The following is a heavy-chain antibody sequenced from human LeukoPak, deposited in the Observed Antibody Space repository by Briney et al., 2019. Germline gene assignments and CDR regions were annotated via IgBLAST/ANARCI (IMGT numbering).Heavy chain of an antibody. CDR2: MNPNSGNT. J-gene: IGHJ5*02. CDR1: GYTFTSYD. D-gene: IGHD6-13*01. Sequence: GASVKVSCKASGYTFTSYDINWVRQATGQGLEWMGWMNPNSGNTGYAQKFQGRVTMTRNTSISTAYMELSSLRSEDTAVYYCARGPPVAAAASSNWFDPWGQGTLVTVSS. V-gene: IGHV1-8*01. CDR3: ARGPPVAAAASSNWFDP.